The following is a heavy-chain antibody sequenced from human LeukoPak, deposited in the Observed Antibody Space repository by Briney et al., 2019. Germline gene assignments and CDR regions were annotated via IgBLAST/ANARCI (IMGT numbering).Heavy chain of an antibody. CDR1: GFTFSSYA. CDR2: ISGSGGST. D-gene: IGHD6-19*01. J-gene: IGHJ4*02. CDR3: AKDQAFYPPVAHY. Sequence: PGGSLRLSCAASGFTFSSYAMSWVRQAPGKGLEWVSGISGSGGSTYYADSVKGRFTISRDNYKNTLYLKMNSLRAEDTAVYYCAKDQAFYPPVAHYWGQGTLVTVSS. V-gene: IGHV3-23*01.